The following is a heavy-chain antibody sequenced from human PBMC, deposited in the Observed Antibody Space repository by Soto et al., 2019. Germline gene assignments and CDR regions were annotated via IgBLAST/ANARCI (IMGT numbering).Heavy chain of an antibody. CDR1: GFTLARYS. Sequence: GGSLRLSCAASGFTLARYSMNWVRQAPGKGLEWVSSISSTTNYIYYGDSMKGRFTISRDNAKNSLYLEMNSLRAEDTAVYYCARESEDLTSNFDYWGQGTLVTVSS. J-gene: IGHJ4*02. CDR3: ARESEDLTSNFDY. V-gene: IGHV3-21*06. CDR2: ISSTTNYI.